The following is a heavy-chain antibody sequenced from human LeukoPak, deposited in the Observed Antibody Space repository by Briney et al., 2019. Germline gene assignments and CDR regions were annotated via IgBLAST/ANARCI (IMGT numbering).Heavy chain of an antibody. CDR3: ARDRLEAVADDDYFDY. Sequence: GGSLRLSCAASGFTVSSHYMSWVRQAPGKGLEWVSVIYSDGSTYYAGSVKGRFTISRDTSKNTLYLQMNSLRAEDTAVYYCARDRLEAVADDDYFDYWGQGTLVTVSS. J-gene: IGHJ4*02. CDR2: IYSDGST. D-gene: IGHD6-19*01. CDR1: GFTVSSHY. V-gene: IGHV3-53*01.